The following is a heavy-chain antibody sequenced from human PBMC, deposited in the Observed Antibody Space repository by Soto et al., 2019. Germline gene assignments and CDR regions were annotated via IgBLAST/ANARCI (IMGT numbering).Heavy chain of an antibody. CDR1: GFTFSSYA. J-gene: IGHJ3*02. D-gene: IGHD3-16*02. Sequence: GGSLRLSCAASGFTFSSYAMSWVRQAPGKGLEWVSAISGGGGSTYYADSVKGRFTISRDNSKNTLYLQMNSLRAEDTAVYYCASTYYDYIWGSYRSAAKGAFDIWGQGTMVTVSS. CDR3: ASTYYDYIWGSYRSAAKGAFDI. CDR2: ISGGGGST. V-gene: IGHV3-23*01.